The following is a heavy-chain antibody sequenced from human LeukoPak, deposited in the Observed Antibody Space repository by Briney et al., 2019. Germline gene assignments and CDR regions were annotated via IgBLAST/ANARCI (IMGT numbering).Heavy chain of an antibody. CDR2: IIPIFGTA. CDR3: ARGPLTYYYDSSGYFRSGQYYHYMDV. J-gene: IGHJ6*03. V-gene: IGHV1-69*05. D-gene: IGHD3-22*01. CDR1: GGTFSSYA. Sequence: SVKVSCKASGGTFSSYAISWVRQAPGQGLEWRRGIIPIFGTANYAQKFQGRVTITTDESTSTAYMELSSLRSEDTAVYYCARGPLTYYYDSSGYFRSGQYYHYMDVWGKGTTVTVSS.